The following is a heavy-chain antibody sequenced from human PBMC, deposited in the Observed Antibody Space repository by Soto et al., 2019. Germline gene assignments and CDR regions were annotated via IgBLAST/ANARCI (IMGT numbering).Heavy chain of an antibody. J-gene: IGHJ5*02. CDR2: IYWNDDK. Sequence: SGPTLVNPTQTLTLTCTFSGFSLSTSGVGVGWIRQPPGKALEWLALIYWNDDKRYSPSLKSRLTITKDTSKNQVVLTMTNMDPVDKATYYCAILYSSRWGLDQNWFDPWGQGNLGTVSS. CDR1: GFSLSTSGVG. V-gene: IGHV2-5*01. D-gene: IGHD6-13*01. CDR3: AILYSSRWGLDQNWFDP.